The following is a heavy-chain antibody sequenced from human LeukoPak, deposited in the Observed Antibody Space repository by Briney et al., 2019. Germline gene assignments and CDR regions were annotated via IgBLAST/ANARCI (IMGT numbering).Heavy chain of an antibody. D-gene: IGHD5-24*01. CDR1: GFTFSDYY. Sequence: GGSLRLSCAASGFTFSDYYMSWIRQAPGKGLEWDSYISSSSSYTNYADSVKGRFTISRDNAKSSLYLQMNSLRAEDTAVYYCARVVEMATIHFLTLRHYNWFDPWGQGTLVTVSS. J-gene: IGHJ5*02. V-gene: IGHV3-11*05. CDR2: ISSSSSYT. CDR3: ARVVEMATIHFLTLRHYNWFDP.